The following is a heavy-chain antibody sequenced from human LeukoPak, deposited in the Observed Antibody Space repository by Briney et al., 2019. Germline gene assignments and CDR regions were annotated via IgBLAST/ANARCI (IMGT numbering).Heavy chain of an antibody. Sequence: GGSLRLSCAASGFTFSSYWMSGVRQAPGKGLDWVANVKQDGSEKYYVDSVKGRFTISRDNAKNSLYLQMNSLRAEDSAVYYCGASVFWWGQGALVTVSS. CDR2: VKQDGSEK. CDR1: GFTFSSYW. D-gene: IGHD3-3*01. CDR3: GASVFW. V-gene: IGHV3-7*03. J-gene: IGHJ4*02.